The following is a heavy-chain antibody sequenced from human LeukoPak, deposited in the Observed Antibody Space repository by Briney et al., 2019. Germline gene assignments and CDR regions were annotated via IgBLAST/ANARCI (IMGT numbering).Heavy chain of an antibody. CDR1: GFTFSSYS. CDR2: ISSSSTI. D-gene: IGHD3-16*01. CDR3: ARDRVERLGEHVFDY. V-gene: IGHV3-48*04. J-gene: IGHJ4*02. Sequence: PGGSLRLSCAASGFTFSSYSMNWVRQAPGKGLEWVSYISSSSTIYYADSVKGRFTISRDNAKNSLYLQMNSLRAEDTAVYYCARDRVERLGEHVFDYWGQGTLVTVSS.